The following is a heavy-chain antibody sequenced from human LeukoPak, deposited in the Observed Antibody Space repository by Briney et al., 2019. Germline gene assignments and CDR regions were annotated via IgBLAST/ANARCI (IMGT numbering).Heavy chain of an antibody. J-gene: IGHJ6*03. D-gene: IGHD6-13*01. CDR3: ARHVPGYSGSWFMTDYYHYYMDV. Sequence: SETLSLTCTVSGDSINNGSSYWGWIRQPPGKGLEWIVSYYYSGSTFYTPSLKTRVTISADTSKNQFSLKLSSVTAADTAVYFCARHVPGYSGSWFMTDYYHYYMDVWGKGTTVTISS. V-gene: IGHV4-39*01. CDR2: YYYSGST. CDR1: GDSINNGSSY.